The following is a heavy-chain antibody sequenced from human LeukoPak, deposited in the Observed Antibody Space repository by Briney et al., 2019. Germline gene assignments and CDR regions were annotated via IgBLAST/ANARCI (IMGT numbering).Heavy chain of an antibody. Sequence: GGSLRLSCAASGFTFSSYWMSWVRQAPGKGLEWVANIKQDGSEKYYVDSVKGRFTISRDNAKNSLYLQMNSLRAEDTAVYYCARDGDYYSYYDFWSGYYIGAGYYYYGMDVWGQGTTITVSS. J-gene: IGHJ6*02. D-gene: IGHD3-3*01. CDR2: IKQDGSEK. V-gene: IGHV3-7*01. CDR3: ARDGDYYSYYDFWSGYYIGAGYYYYGMDV. CDR1: GFTFSSYW.